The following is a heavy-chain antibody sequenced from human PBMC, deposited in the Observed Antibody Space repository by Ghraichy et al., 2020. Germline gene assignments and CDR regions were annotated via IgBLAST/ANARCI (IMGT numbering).Heavy chain of an antibody. D-gene: IGHD3-3*02. CDR3: AADPCFDGICTSYIRFDP. J-gene: IGHJ5*02. CDR2: IVAVSGNT. V-gene: IGHV1-58*01. Sequence: SVKVSCKASGFTFTTSTVQWVRQARGQRLEWMGWIVAVSGNTNYAQRFQERVTFSRDMSTSTAYMELSSLTSDDTAVYFCAADPCFDGICTSYIRFDPWGQGTLVTVSS. CDR1: GFTFTTST.